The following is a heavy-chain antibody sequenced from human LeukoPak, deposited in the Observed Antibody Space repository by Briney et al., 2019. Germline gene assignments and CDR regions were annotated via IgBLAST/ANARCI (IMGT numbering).Heavy chain of an antibody. V-gene: IGHV3-7*01. CDR1: KFTFTNYW. CDR2: IKQDGSEK. CDR3: ARALDP. Sequence: GGSLRLSCVASKFTFTNYWMNWVRQVPGKGLEWVANIKQDGSEKYYVDSVKGRFTISRDNAKNSLYLQMNSLRAEDTAVYYCARALDPWGQGTLVTVSS. J-gene: IGHJ5*02.